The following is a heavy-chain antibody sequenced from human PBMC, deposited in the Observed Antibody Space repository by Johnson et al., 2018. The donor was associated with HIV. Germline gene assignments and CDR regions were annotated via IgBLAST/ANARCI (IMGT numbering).Heavy chain of an antibody. V-gene: IGHV3-23*04. CDR3: ARAGDADAFDI. CDR2: IRGGGGST. CDR1: GFTFSSYA. D-gene: IGHD3-10*01. J-gene: IGHJ3*02. Sequence: VQLVESGGGLVQPGGSLRLSCAASGFTFSSYAMSWVRQAPGKGLEWVSAIRGGGGSTYYADSVKGRFTISRDNSKKPLYLQMHSLRAEDTAVYSCARAGDADAFDIWGQGTMVTVSS.